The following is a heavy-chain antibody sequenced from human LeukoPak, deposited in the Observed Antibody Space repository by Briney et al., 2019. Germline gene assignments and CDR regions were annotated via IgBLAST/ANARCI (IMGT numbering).Heavy chain of an antibody. V-gene: IGHV3-23*01. D-gene: IGHD2-2*01. J-gene: IGHJ4*02. CDR2: ISGSGGST. CDR3: ARTPAEVVPAAVFDY. CDR1: GFTFSSYA. Sequence: GGSLRLSCAASGFTFSSYAMSWVRQAPGKGLEWVSAISGSGGSTYYADSVKGRFTISRDNSKNTLYLQMNSLRAEDTAVYYCARTPAEVVPAAVFDYWGQGTQVTVSS.